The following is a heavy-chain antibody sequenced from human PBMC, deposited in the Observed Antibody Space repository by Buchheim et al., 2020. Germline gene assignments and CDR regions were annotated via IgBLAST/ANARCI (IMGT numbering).Heavy chain of an antibody. CDR3: ARERTYSSGWYVPAGVRGMDV. CDR1: GYTFTSYY. Sequence: QVQLVQSGAEVKKPGASVKVSCKASGYTFTSYYMHWVRQAPGQGLEWMGIINPSGGSTSYAKKFQGRVTIPRDTSTSTGYMELSSLRSEDTAVYYCARERTYSSGWYVPAGVRGMDVWGQGTT. D-gene: IGHD6-19*01. V-gene: IGHV1-46*01. CDR2: INPSGGST. J-gene: IGHJ6*02.